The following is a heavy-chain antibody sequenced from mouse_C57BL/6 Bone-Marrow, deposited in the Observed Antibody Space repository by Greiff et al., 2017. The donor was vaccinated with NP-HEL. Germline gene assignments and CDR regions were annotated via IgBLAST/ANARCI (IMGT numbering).Heavy chain of an antibody. CDR3: TRSGDGYPYWYFDV. CDR2: IDPETGGT. Sequence: QVQLKESGAELVRPGASVTLSCKASGYTFTDYEMHWVKQTPVHGLEWIGAIDPETGGTAYNQKFKGKAILTADKSSSTAYMELRSLTSEDSAVYYCTRSGDGYPYWYFDVWGTGTTVTVSS. D-gene: IGHD2-3*01. V-gene: IGHV1-15*01. J-gene: IGHJ1*03. CDR1: GYTFTDYE.